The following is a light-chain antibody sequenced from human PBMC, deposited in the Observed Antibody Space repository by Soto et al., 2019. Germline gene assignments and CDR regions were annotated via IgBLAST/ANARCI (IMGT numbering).Light chain of an antibody. J-gene: IGKJ4*01. CDR1: QSLLHNNGQNC. CDR3: MQALQGPPT. V-gene: IGKV2-28*01. Sequence: DIVMTQSPLSLPVTPGEPASISCRSSQSLLHNNGQNCLDWYLQKPGQSPQLLIHLGSVRASGVPDRFGGSGSGTDFTLKISRVEAEDVGVYYCMQALQGPPTFGGGTKVEIK. CDR2: LGS.